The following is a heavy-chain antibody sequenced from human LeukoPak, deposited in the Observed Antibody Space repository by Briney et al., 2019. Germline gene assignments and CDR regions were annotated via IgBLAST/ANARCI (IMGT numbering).Heavy chain of an antibody. V-gene: IGHV4-61*02. Sequence: SETLSLTCTVSGGSISSGSYYWSWIRQPAGKGLEWIGRIYTSGSTNYNPSLKSRVTISVDTSKNQFSLKLSSVTAADTAVYYCARGLSYYDSSGYYYWGQGTLVTVSS. J-gene: IGHJ4*02. CDR3: ARGLSYYDSSGYYY. D-gene: IGHD3-22*01. CDR2: IYTSGST. CDR1: GGSISSGSYY.